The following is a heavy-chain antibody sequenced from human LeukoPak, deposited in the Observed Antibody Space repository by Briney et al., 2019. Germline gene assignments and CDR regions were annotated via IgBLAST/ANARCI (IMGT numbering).Heavy chain of an antibody. CDR3: ARDSFYTMTRDY. D-gene: IGHD3-22*01. CDR2: IYYSGST. Sequence: PSETLSLTCTVSGGSISSGDYYWSWIRQPPGKGLEWIGYIYYSGSTYYNPSLKSRVTISVDTSKNQFSLKLSSATAADTAVYYCARDSFYTMTRDYWGQETLVTVSS. J-gene: IGHJ4*02. V-gene: IGHV4-30-4*01. CDR1: GGSISSGDYY.